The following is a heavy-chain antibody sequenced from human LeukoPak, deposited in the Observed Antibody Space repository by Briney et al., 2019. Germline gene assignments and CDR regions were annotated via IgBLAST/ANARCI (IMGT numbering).Heavy chain of an antibody. D-gene: IGHD4-23*01. V-gene: IGHV1-2*02. CDR1: GYTFTGYY. CDR2: INPNSGGT. CDR3: ARGLRGGNGAFDI. Sequence: ASVKVSCKASGYTFTGYYMHWVRQAPGQGLEWMGWINPNSGGTNYAQKFQGRVTMTRDTSISTAYMELSRLISDDTAVYYCARGLRGGNGAFDIWGQGTMVTVSS. J-gene: IGHJ3*02.